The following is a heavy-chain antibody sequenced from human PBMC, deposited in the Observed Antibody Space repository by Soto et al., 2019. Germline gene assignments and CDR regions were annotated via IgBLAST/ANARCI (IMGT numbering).Heavy chain of an antibody. D-gene: IGHD1-7*01. CDR2: INAGKGDT. J-gene: IGHJ4*02. CDR3: ARNILGGTTDY. CDR1: GYTFTNHA. Sequence: GASVKVSCKASGYTFTNHAIHWVXQSHGQGLECMGWINAGKGDTKYPQRFQGRVTITRDTSASTAYMELSSLRSEDTAVYYCARNILGGTTDYWGPGTLVTVSS. V-gene: IGHV1-3*01.